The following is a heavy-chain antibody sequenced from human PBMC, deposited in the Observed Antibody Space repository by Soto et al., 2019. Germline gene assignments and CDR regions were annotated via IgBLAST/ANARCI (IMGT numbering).Heavy chain of an antibody. D-gene: IGHD2-15*01. V-gene: IGHV4-31*03. CDR1: GGSISSGGYY. J-gene: IGHJ5*02. CDR2: IYYSGST. Sequence: SSETLSLTCTVSGGSISSGGYYWSWIRQHPGKGLEWIGYIYYSGSTYYNPSLKSRVTISVDTSKNQFSLKLSSVTAADTAVYYCARGGGRENWFDPWGQGTLVTVSS. CDR3: ARGGGRENWFDP.